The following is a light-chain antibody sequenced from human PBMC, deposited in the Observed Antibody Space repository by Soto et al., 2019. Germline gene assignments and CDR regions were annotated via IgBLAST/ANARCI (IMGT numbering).Light chain of an antibody. V-gene: IGLV1-40*01. CDR1: SSNIGASYD. J-gene: IGLJ2*01. CDR3: QSYDSSLSGVV. Sequence: QSVLTQPPSVSGAPGQRVTISCTGSSSNIGASYDVNWYQQLPGTAPKLLIYGNNNRPSGVPDRFSGSKSGTSASLAITGLQTEDEADYYCQSYDSSLSGVVFGGGTKLTVL. CDR2: GNN.